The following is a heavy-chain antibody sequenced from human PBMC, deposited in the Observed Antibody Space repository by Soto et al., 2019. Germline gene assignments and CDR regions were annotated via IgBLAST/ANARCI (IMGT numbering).Heavy chain of an antibody. Sequence: GGSLRLSCAASGFSSGLWIHWVRQAPGKGLEWVARIDIDGRVTSYADSVKGRFTISTDNAKSTVYLQMNSLRDGDTAVYYCATVFDFWGQGTLVTVCS. CDR3: ATVFDF. CDR1: GFSSGLW. V-gene: IGHV3-74*01. CDR2: IDIDGRVT. J-gene: IGHJ4*02. D-gene: IGHD4-17*01.